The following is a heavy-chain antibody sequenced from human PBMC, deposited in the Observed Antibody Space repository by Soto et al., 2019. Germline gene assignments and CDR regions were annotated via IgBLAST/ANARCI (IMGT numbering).Heavy chain of an antibody. D-gene: IGHD1-1*01. CDR1: GFTFSSYW. CDR3: ARSGTLPHYYYYYYMDV. CDR2: IKQDGSEK. Sequence: GGSLRLSCAASGFTFSSYWMSWVRQAPGKGLEWVANIKQDGSEKYYVDSVKGRFTISRDNAKNSLYLQMNSLRAEDTAVYYCARSGTLPHYYYYYYMDVWGKGTTVTVSS. V-gene: IGHV3-7*01. J-gene: IGHJ6*03.